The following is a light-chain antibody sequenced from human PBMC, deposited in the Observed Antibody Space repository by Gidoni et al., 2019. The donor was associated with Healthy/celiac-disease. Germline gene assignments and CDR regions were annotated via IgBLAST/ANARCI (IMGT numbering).Light chain of an antibody. Sequence: QSALTQPASVSGSPGRSITISCTGTSSDVGGYNYVSWYQQHPGKAPKLMIYEVSKRPSGVSNRFSGSKSGHTASLTISGLQAEDEADYYCSSYTSSSTWVFGGGTKLTVL. CDR3: SSYTSSSTWV. CDR2: EVS. V-gene: IGLV2-14*01. CDR1: SSDVGGYNY. J-gene: IGLJ3*02.